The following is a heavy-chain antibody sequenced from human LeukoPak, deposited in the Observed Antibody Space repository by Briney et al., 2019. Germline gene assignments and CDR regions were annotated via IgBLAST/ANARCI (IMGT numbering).Heavy chain of an antibody. D-gene: IGHD5-18*01. CDR1: GFTFSNYE. CDR3: ARVRSGYSHENYFDY. CDR2: ISGSGSTI. V-gene: IGHV3-48*03. Sequence: GGSLRLSCAASGFTFSNYEMNWVRQDPGKGLEWVSYISGSGSTIYYADSVKGRFTISRDNAKDSLYLQMNSLRAEDTAVYYCARVRSGYSHENYFDYWGQGTLVTVSS. J-gene: IGHJ4*02.